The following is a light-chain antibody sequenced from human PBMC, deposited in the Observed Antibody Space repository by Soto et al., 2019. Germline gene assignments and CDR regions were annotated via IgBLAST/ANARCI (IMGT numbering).Light chain of an antibody. V-gene: IGKV1-27*01. Sequence: DIQMTQSPSSLSASVGDRVTITCRASQGISNYLAWYQQQPGKVPKLLIYVASTLQSGVPSRFSGSGSGTDFTLTISRLQPEDVATYYCQKYNSAPWTFGQGPKVEIK. CDR3: QKYNSAPWT. J-gene: IGKJ1*01. CDR2: VAS. CDR1: QGISNY.